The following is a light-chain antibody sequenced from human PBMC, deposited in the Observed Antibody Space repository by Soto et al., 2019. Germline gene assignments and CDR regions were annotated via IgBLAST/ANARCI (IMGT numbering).Light chain of an antibody. J-gene: IGKJ3*01. CDR3: QQSGSSPKS. CDR1: QSVSSSY. Sequence: ETVLTKATGTLSLSPGERAPLSCRASQSVSSSYLAWYQQKPGQAPRLLIYGASSRATGIPDRFSGSGSGTDFTLTISRLEPEDFAVYYCQQSGSSPKSFGPGTKVDI. V-gene: IGKV3-20*01. CDR2: GAS.